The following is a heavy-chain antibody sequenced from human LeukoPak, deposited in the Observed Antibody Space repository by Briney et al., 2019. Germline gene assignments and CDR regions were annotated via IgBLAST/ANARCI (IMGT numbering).Heavy chain of an antibody. D-gene: IGHD2/OR15-2a*01. CDR2: IWFDGSNR. V-gene: IGHV3-33*01. CDR3: ARDFNSLPLQNSVAFDI. CDR1: GFTFSGHG. Sequence: GRSLRLSCAASGFTFSGHGMHWVRQAPGKGLEWVGVIWFDGSNRYYTDSVKGRFTISRDNSKNKLYLQMNTLRAEDTAMYYCARDFNSLPLQNSVAFDIWGRGTMVTVSA. J-gene: IGHJ3*02.